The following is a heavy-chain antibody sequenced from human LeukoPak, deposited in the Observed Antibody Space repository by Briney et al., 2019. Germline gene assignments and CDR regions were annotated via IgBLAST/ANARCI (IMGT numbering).Heavy chain of an antibody. CDR1: GFTFSSYS. CDR3: ARDRVTGLRFLEWLSNDAFDI. CDR2: ISSSSSYI. J-gene: IGHJ3*02. D-gene: IGHD3-3*01. V-gene: IGHV3-21*01. Sequence: KPGGSLRLSCAASGFTFSSYSMNWVREAPGKGLEWVSSISSSSSYIYYADSVKGRFTISRDNAKNSLYLQMNSLRAEDTAVYYCARDRVTGLRFLEWLSNDAFDIWGQGTMVTVSS.